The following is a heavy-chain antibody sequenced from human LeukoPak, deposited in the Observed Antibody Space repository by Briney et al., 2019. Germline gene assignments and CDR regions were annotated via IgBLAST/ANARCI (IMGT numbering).Heavy chain of an antibody. Sequence: SETLSLTCTVSGGSIRSYNWSWIRQPPGRGLERIGYIYYSGSTNYNPSLQSRVSISVDTSKNQFSLKLSSVTAADSAVYYCARTGSTVTMLYPFDHWGQGTLVTVSS. CDR3: ARTGSTVTMLYPFDH. CDR1: GGSIRSYN. CDR2: IYYSGST. V-gene: IGHV4-59*01. J-gene: IGHJ4*02. D-gene: IGHD4-17*01.